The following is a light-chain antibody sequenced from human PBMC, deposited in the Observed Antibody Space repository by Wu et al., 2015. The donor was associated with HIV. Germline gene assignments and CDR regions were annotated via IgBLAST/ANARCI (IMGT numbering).Light chain of an antibody. Sequence: DIQMTQSPSSLSASIGDRVTITCRASQGITNSLAWYQQKPGKVPKVLVYAASRLKSGVPSRFSGSGSGTDFTLTISSLQPEDFATYYCHQYYGRPSFTFGPGTRVDIK. V-gene: IGKV1-NL1*01. J-gene: IGKJ3*01. CDR1: QGITNS. CDR3: HQYYGRPSFT. CDR2: AAS.